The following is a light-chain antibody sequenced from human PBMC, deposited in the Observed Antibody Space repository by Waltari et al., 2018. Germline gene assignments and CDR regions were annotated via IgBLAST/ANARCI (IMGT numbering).Light chain of an antibody. J-gene: IGKJ3*01. CDR1: QGISNS. V-gene: IGKV1-NL1*01. CDR2: AAS. Sequence: DIQMTQSPPSLSASVGDRVTITCRASQGISNSLAWFQQKAGKAPTLLLYAASRLESGAPSRFSGSGSGTDYTLTISSLQPEDFATYYYQQYHNTPFTFGPGTKVDIK. CDR3: QQYHNTPFT.